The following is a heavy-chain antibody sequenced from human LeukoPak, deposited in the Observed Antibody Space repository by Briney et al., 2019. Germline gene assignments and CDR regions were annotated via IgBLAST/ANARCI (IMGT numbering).Heavy chain of an antibody. CDR1: GGSIGSSTYY. V-gene: IGHV4-39*01. D-gene: IGHD4-11*01. CDR3: ARSTTIKGWFDP. CDR2: IYYSGST. Sequence: SETLSLTCTVSGGSIGSSTYYWGWIRQPPGKGLEWIGSIYYSGSTYYNPSLKSRVTISVDTSKNQFSLNLTSVTAADTAVYYRARSTTIKGWFDPWGQGTLVTVSS. J-gene: IGHJ5*02.